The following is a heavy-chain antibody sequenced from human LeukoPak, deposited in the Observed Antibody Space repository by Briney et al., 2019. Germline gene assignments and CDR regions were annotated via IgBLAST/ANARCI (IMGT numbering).Heavy chain of an antibody. V-gene: IGHV3-74*01. CDR1: GFTFSSYW. CDR3: AKGSCTGGVCYGSEAFDI. Sequence: GGSLRLSCAASGFTFSSYWMHWVRQAPGKGLVWVSRINSDGSSTTYADSVKGRFTISRDNSKNTLYLQMNSLRAEDTAVYYCAKGSCTGGVCYGSEAFDIWGQGTMVTVSS. J-gene: IGHJ3*02. D-gene: IGHD2-8*02. CDR2: INSDGSST.